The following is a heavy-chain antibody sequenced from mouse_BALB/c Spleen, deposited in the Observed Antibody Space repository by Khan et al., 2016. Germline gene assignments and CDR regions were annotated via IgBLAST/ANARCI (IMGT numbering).Heavy chain of an antibody. D-gene: IGHD2-3*01. CDR3: ARGGTFSLYGYFDV. CDR1: GYTFTSYW. CDR2: IDPGGGST. Sequence: DLVKPGASVKLSCKASGYTFTSYWINWIKQRPGQGLEWIGRIDPGGGSTNYNEMFKGKATLTVDPSSSTAYIQLSSMSSEDSVVSFSARGGTFSLYGYFDVWGAGTTVTVSS. V-gene: IGHV1S41*01. J-gene: IGHJ1*01.